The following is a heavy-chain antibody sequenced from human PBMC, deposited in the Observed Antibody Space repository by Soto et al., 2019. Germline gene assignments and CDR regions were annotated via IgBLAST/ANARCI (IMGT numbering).Heavy chain of an antibody. V-gene: IGHV3-15*07. D-gene: IGHD6-13*01. CDR1: GFTFSNAW. J-gene: IGHJ3*02. CDR3: TTVREKPRIAAAATAGAFDI. Sequence: EVQLVESGGGLVKPGGSLRLSCAASGFTFSNAWMNWVRQAPGKGLEWVGRIKSKTDGGTTDYAAPVKGRFTISRDDSKNTLYLQINSLKTEDTAVYYCTTVREKPRIAAAATAGAFDIWGQGTMVTVSS. CDR2: IKSKTDGGTT.